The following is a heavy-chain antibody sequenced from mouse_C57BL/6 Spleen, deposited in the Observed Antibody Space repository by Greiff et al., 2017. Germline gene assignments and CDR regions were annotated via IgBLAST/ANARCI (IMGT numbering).Heavy chain of an antibody. CDR1: GYTFTSYW. V-gene: IGHV1-55*01. CDR3: ARNGLTSYFDY. Sequence: QVQLQQPGAELVKPGASVKMSCKASGYTFTSYWITWVKQRPGQGLEWIGDIYPGSGSTNYNEKFKSKATLTVYTSSSTAYMQLSSLTSEDSAVYYCARNGLTSYFDYWGQGTTLTVSS. J-gene: IGHJ2*01. D-gene: IGHD1-1*01. CDR2: IYPGSGST.